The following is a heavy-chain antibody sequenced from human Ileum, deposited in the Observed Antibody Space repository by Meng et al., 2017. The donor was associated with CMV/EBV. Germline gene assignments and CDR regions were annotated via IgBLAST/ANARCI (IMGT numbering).Heavy chain of an antibody. D-gene: IGHD6-19*01. J-gene: IGHJ4*02. Sequence: LSGAASGFTLSSSAMNWVRQAPGKGLEWVSVIYSGGRTYYGDSVKGRFTISRDNSKNTLYLQMNSLRAEDTAVYYCAKEGSGWNFDYWGQGTLVTVSS. CDR1: GFTLSSSA. CDR3: AKEGSGWNFDY. V-gene: IGHV3-23*03. CDR2: IYSGGRT.